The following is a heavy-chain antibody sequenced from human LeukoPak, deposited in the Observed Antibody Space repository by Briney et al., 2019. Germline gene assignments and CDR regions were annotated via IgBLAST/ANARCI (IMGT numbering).Heavy chain of an antibody. CDR3: AAEGHGEGIDY. CDR2: IVVGSGNT. CDR1: VFTFTSSA. V-gene: IGHV1-58*01. J-gene: IGHJ4*02. D-gene: IGHD3-10*01. Sequence: SVKVSCEASVFTFTSSAVQWGRQARGQRLECRGWIVVGSGNTNYAQKLQERVTITRDMSTSTAYMELSSLRSEDTAVYYCAAEGHGEGIDYWGQGTLVTVSS.